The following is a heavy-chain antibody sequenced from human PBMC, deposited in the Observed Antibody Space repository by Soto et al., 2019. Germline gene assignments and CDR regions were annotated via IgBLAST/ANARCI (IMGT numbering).Heavy chain of an antibody. V-gene: IGHV1-2*04. CDR3: ARDRTAVGARNLWAVDI. CDR2: INPNTGGT. D-gene: IGHD1-26*01. Sequence: QVHLVQSGAEVRKPGASVKVSCKASGYTLTAYYLHWVRQAPGLGLEWVGWINPNTGGTNYAQKFQGWVTLTRDASISTAYMALSRLTPDDTAVYYCARDRTAVGARNLWAVDIWGQGTMVTVSS. CDR1: GYTLTAYY. J-gene: IGHJ3*02.